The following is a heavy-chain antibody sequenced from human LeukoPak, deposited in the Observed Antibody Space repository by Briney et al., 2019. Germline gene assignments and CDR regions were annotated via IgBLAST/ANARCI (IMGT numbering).Heavy chain of an antibody. D-gene: IGHD3-22*01. V-gene: IGHV4-59*01. J-gene: IGHJ4*02. CDR2: IYYSGST. CDR3: SRGDYDSSGYHRFDY. Sequence: SETLSLTCTVSGGSISSYYWSWIRQPPGKGLKWIGYIYYSGSTNYNPSLKSRVIISVDTSKNQFSLKLSSVTAADTAVYYCSRGDYDSSGYHRFDYWGQGTLVTVSS. CDR1: GGSISSYY.